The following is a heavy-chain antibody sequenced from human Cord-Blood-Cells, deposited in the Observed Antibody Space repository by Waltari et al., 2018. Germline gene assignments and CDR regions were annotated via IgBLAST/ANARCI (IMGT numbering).Heavy chain of an antibody. CDR1: GGTLSSYA. Sequence: QVQLVQSGAEVKKPGSSVKVSCKASGGTLSSYAISWVRQARGQGLEWIGGSIPIFGTAHYAQEFQGRVTITADESTSTAYMELSSLRSEDTAVYYCARSPWGYWYFDLWGRGTLVTVSS. CDR2: SIPIFGTA. V-gene: IGHV1-69*01. D-gene: IGHD7-27*01. CDR3: ARSPWGYWYFDL. J-gene: IGHJ2*01.